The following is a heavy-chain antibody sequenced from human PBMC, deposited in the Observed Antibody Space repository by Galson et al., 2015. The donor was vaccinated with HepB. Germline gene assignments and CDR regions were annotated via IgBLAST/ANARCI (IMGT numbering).Heavy chain of an antibody. J-gene: IGHJ6*02. CDR3: ARMVGETPDV. D-gene: IGHD1-26*01. Sequence: CAISGDSVSSNSAAWNWIRQSPSRGLEWLGRTYYRSKWYTGYALSVKSRITIKPDTSKNQFSLQLNSVTPEDTAVYYCARMVGETPDVRGQGTTVTVSS. V-gene: IGHV6-1*01. CDR2: TYYRSKWYT. CDR1: GDSVSSNSAA.